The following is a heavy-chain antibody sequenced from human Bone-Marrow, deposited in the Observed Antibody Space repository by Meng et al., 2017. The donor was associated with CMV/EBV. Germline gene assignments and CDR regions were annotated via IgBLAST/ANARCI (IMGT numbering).Heavy chain of an antibody. D-gene: IGHD3-3*01. J-gene: IGHJ6*02. CDR3: ARGPKYYDFWRGYPIYYYYGMDV. Sequence: ASVKVSCKASGYTFTSYDINWVRQATGQGLEWMGWMNPNSGNTGYAQKFQGRVTITRHTSISTAYMELSSLRSEDTAVYYCARGPKYYDFWRGYPIYYYYGMDVWGQGTTVTVSS. CDR1: GYTFTSYD. V-gene: IGHV1-8*03. CDR2: MNPNSGNT.